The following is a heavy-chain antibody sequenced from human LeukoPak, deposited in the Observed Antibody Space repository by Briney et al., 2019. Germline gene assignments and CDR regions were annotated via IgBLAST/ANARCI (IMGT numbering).Heavy chain of an antibody. CDR1: GYTFTGYY. Sequence: GASVKVSCKASGYTFTGYYMHWVRQAPGQGLEWMGWINPNSGGTNYAQKFQGRVTMTRDTSISTAYMELSRLRSDDTAVYYCARGDSITMIVVVIHDYWGQGTLVTVSS. J-gene: IGHJ4*02. CDR3: ARGDSITMIVVVIHDY. V-gene: IGHV1-2*02. D-gene: IGHD3-22*01. CDR2: INPNSGGT.